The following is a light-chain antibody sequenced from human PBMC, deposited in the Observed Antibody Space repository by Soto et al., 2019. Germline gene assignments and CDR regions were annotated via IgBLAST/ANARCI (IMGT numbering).Light chain of an antibody. CDR2: DVS. V-gene: IGLV2-14*01. Sequence: QSALTQPASVSGSPGQSITISCTGTSSDVGGYNYVSWYQQHPGKAPKLMVYDVSNRPSGVSNRFSGSKSGNTASLIISGLQAEDEDDYYCRSYTSTSTLVVFGTGTKLTVL. J-gene: IGLJ1*01. CDR3: RSYTSTSTLVV. CDR1: SSDVGGYNY.